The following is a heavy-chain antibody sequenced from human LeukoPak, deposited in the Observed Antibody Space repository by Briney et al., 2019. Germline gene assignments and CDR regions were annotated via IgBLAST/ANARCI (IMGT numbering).Heavy chain of an antibody. Sequence: GRSLRLSCAASGFTFSSYAMHWVRQAPGKGLEWVAVISYDGSNKYYADSVKGRFTISRDNSKNTLYLQMNSLRAEDTAVYYCEWSGYSSSFWYYFDYWGQGTLVTVSS. V-gene: IGHV3-30-3*01. CDR1: GFTFSSYA. CDR2: ISYDGSNK. J-gene: IGHJ4*02. D-gene: IGHD6-13*01. CDR3: EWSGYSSSFWYYFDY.